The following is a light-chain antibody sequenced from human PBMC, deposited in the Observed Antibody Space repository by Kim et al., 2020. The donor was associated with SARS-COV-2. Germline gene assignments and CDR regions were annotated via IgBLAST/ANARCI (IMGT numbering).Light chain of an antibody. CDR3: ISYTRSTTSYV. J-gene: IGLJ1*01. CDR2: DVN. V-gene: IGLV2-14*03. CDR1: TSDVAAYKY. Sequence: SIPLSCNGPTSDVAAYKYVSWYQQHPGKASKLLIYDVNTRPSGVYNRFSGSKSGNTASLTISGLQAEDEADYYCISYTRSTTSYVFGTGTKVTVL.